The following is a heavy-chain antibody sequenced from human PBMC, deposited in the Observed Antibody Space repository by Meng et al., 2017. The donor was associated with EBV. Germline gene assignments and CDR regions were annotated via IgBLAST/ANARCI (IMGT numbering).Heavy chain of an antibody. D-gene: IGHD1/OR15-1a*01. CDR3: VRELVGGTFDY. CDR1: GYTFTSYY. CDR2: IIPAGGNT. Sequence: VAVVRFGAEVKKPGASVKVSCNASGYTFTSYYLHWVRQAPGQGLEWMGIIIPAGGNTNYAQKFRGRFTMTRDTSTSTVYMDLSILTSEDTAVYYCVRELVGGTFDYWGQGTLVTVSS. V-gene: IGHV1-46*01. J-gene: IGHJ4*02.